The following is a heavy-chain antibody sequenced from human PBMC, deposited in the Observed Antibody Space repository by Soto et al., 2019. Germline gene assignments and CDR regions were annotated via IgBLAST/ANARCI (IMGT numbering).Heavy chain of an antibody. CDR2: ISYDGSNK. Sequence: GGSLRLSCAASGFTFSSYGMHWVRQAPGKGLEWVAVISYDGSNKYYADSVKGRFTISRDNSKNTLYLQMNSLRAEDTAVYYCAKEYSSSWYGELAFDYWGQGTLVTVSS. V-gene: IGHV3-30*18. D-gene: IGHD6-13*01. CDR3: AKEYSSSWYGELAFDY. J-gene: IGHJ4*02. CDR1: GFTFSSYG.